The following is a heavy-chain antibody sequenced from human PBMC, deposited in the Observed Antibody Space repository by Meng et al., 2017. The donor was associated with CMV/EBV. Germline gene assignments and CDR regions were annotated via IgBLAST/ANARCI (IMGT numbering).Heavy chain of an antibody. CDR2: ISWNSGSI. Sequence: SLKISCAASGFTFDDYAMHWVRQAPGKGLEWVSGISWNSGSIGYADSVKGRFTISRDNAKNSLYLQMNSLRAEDTALYYCAKGRRVATPGGFDYWGQGTLVTVSS. V-gene: IGHV3-9*01. CDR1: GFTFDDYA. D-gene: IGHD5-12*01. CDR3: AKGRRVATPGGFDY. J-gene: IGHJ4*02.